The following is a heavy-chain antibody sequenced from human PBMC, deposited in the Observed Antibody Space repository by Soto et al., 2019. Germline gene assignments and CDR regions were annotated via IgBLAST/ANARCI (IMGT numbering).Heavy chain of an antibody. CDR2: ISGGGHST. Sequence: GGSLRLSCAASGFTFSSYAMSWVRQAPGKGLEWVSVISGGGHSTYYADSVKGRFTISRDNSKHTLYLQMNSLRAEDTAVYFCAQDYYDSSGYPPHYWGQGTLVTVSS. J-gene: IGHJ4*02. D-gene: IGHD3-22*01. CDR1: GFTFSSYA. V-gene: IGHV3-23*01. CDR3: AQDYYDSSGYPPHY.